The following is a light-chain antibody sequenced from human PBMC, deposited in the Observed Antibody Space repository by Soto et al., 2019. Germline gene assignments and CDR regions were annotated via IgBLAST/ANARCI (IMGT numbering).Light chain of an antibody. CDR1: QSISGNY. V-gene: IGKV3-20*01. Sequence: ENVLTQAPGTLSLSPGERATLSCRASQSISGNYLAWYQQKPGQAPRLLISGASTRATGIPDRFSRSGSGTDFTLTISGLEPEDFAVYYCQQYGHSPHRTFGQGNKVEIK. CDR2: GAS. CDR3: QQYGHSPHRT. J-gene: IGKJ1*01.